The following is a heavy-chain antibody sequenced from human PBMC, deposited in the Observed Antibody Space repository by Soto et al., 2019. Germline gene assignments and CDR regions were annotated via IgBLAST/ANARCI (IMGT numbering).Heavy chain of an antibody. V-gene: IGHV3-23*01. J-gene: IGHJ3*02. Sequence: GGSLRLSCAGSGSTFTDFTMTWVRQAPWKGLEWVSAISGDGLSTYYAGAVKGRFTISRDNSKTTLYLQMNSLRAEDTAVYYCARRPDAFDIWGRGTMVTVSS. CDR2: ISGDGLST. CDR3: ARRPDAFDI. CDR1: GSTFTDFT.